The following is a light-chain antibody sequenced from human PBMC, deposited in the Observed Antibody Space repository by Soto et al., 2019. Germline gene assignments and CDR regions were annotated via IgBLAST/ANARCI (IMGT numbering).Light chain of an antibody. CDR2: AAS. J-gene: IGKJ5*01. V-gene: IGKV1-39*01. CDR1: QSISIY. Sequence: DIQMTQSPSTLSASVGDRVTITCRASQSISIYLNWYQQKPGKAPKLLIYAASSLQGGVPSRFSGSGSGTDFTLTISSLQPEDFATYYCQQSYSTPRRTFGQGTRLEIK. CDR3: QQSYSTPRRT.